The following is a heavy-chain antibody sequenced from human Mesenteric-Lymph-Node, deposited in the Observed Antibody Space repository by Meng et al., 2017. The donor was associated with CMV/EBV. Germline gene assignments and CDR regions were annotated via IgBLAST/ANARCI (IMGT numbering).Heavy chain of an antibody. D-gene: IGHD2-2*01. V-gene: IGHV3-11*04. CDR1: GFTFSDYSFSDYY. Sequence: GESLKISCAASGFTFSDYSFSDYYMSWIRQAPGKGLEWVSYISNIGSTIYYADSVKGRFTISRDNAKNSLYLQMNSLRAEDTAVYYCAREGGSTSPAYFDYWGQGTLVTVSS. CDR3: AREGGSTSPAYFDY. J-gene: IGHJ4*02. CDR2: ISNIGSTI.